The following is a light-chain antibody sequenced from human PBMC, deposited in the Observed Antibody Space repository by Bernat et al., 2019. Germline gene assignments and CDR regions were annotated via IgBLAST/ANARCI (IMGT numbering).Light chain of an antibody. Sequence: QSALTQPPSVSGSPGQSVTISCTGTSSDVGSYNRVSWYQQPPGTAPKLMIYEVNNRPSGVPDRFSGSKSGNTASLTISGLQAEDEADYYCSSYTSSSTPVFGGGTKLTVL. J-gene: IGLJ3*02. V-gene: IGLV2-18*02. CDR2: EVN. CDR3: SSYTSSSTPV. CDR1: SSDVGSYNR.